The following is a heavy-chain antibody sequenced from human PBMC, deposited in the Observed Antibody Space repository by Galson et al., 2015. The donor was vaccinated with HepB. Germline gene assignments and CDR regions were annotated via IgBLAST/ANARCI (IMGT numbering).Heavy chain of an antibody. CDR1: GFTFSDYY. CDR3: ARNREEWFGESVYWYFDL. Sequence: SLRLSCAASGFTFSDYYMSWIRQAPGKGLEWVSYISSSSSYTNYADSVKGRFTISRDNAKNSLYLQMNSLRAEDTAVYYCARNREEWFGESVYWYFDLWGRGTLVTVSS. J-gene: IGHJ2*01. CDR2: ISSSSSYT. D-gene: IGHD3-10*01. V-gene: IGHV3-11*06.